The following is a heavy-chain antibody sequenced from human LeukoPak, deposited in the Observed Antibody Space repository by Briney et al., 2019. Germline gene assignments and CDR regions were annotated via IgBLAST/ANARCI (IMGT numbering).Heavy chain of an antibody. CDR2: INPSGGST. V-gene: IGHV1-46*01. Sequence: ASVKVSCKASGYTFTSYYMHWVRQAPRQGLEWMGIINPSGGSTSYAQKFQGRVTMTRDTSTSTVYMELSSLRSEDTAVYYCARVVHDYGGKRPHWGQGTLVTVSS. CDR3: ARVVHDYGGKRPH. D-gene: IGHD4-23*01. J-gene: IGHJ4*02. CDR1: GYTFTSYY.